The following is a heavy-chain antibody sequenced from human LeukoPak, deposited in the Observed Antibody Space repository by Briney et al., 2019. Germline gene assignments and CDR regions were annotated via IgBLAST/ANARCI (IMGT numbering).Heavy chain of an antibody. CDR1: GYTFTGYY. Sequence: ASVKVSFKASGYTFTGYYMHWVRRAPGQGLEWMGWINPNSGGTDYAQKFQGRVTMTRDTSISTAYMELSRLRSDDTAVYYCARDLGYCSSTSCQVYYYYGMDVWGQGTTVTVSS. D-gene: IGHD2-2*01. J-gene: IGHJ6*02. CDR3: ARDLGYCSSTSCQVYYYYGMDV. CDR2: INPNSGGT. V-gene: IGHV1-2*02.